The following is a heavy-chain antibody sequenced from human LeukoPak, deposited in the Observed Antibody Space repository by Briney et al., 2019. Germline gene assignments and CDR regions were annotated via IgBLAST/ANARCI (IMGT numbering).Heavy chain of an antibody. CDR1: GGSISSYY. D-gene: IGHD6-19*01. Sequence: SETLSLTCTVSGGSISSYYWSWIRQPPGKGLEWIGYIYYSGSTNYNPSLKSRVTISVDTSKNQFSLKLSSVTAADTAVCYCARQRIAVAGTLDYWGQGTLVTVSS. CDR3: ARQRIAVAGTLDY. V-gene: IGHV4-59*08. J-gene: IGHJ4*02. CDR2: IYYSGST.